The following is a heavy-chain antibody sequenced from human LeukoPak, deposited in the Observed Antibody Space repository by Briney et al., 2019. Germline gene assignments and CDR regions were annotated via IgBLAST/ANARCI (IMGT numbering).Heavy chain of an antibody. J-gene: IGHJ6*04. CDR3: AELGTTMIGGV. V-gene: IGHV3-20*04. CDR1: GFTFDDYG. CDR2: INWNGGST. Sequence: RSGGSLRLSCAASGFTFDDYGMSWVRHAPGKGLEWVSGINWNGGSTAYADSVKGRFTISRDNAKNSLYLQMNSLRAEDTAVYYCAELGTTMIGGVWGKGTTVTVSS. D-gene: IGHD3-10*02.